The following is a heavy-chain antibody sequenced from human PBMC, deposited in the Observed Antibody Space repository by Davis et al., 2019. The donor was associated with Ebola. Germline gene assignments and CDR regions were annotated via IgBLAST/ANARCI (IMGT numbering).Heavy chain of an antibody. Sequence: PGGSLRLSCAASGFTFSSYGMHWVRQAPGKGLEWVSSISSSSSYIYYADSVKGRFTISRDNAKNSLYLQMNSLRAEDTAVYYCAREVGPNYFDYWGQGTLVTVSS. J-gene: IGHJ4*02. CDR1: GFTFSSYG. D-gene: IGHD2-15*01. CDR2: ISSSSSYI. V-gene: IGHV3-21*01. CDR3: AREVGPNYFDY.